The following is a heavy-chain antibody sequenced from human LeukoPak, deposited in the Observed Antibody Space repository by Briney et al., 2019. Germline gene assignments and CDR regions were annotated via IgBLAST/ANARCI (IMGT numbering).Heavy chain of an antibody. V-gene: IGHV4-59*01. J-gene: IGHJ6*02. CDR3: ARTLWFGEGYYYYYGMDV. D-gene: IGHD3-10*01. CDR1: GGSISSYY. CDR2: IYYSGST. Sequence: SETLSLTCTVSGGSISSYYWSWIRQPPGKGLEWIGYIYYSGSTNYNPSLKSRVTISVDTSKNQFSLKLSSVTAADTAVYYCARTLWFGEGYYYYYGMDVWGQGTTVTVSS.